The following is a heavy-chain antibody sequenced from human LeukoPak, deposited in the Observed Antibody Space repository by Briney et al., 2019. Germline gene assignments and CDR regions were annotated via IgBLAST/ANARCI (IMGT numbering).Heavy chain of an antibody. D-gene: IGHD3-10*01. V-gene: IGHV3-23*01. J-gene: IGHJ4*02. CDR3: AKERITMVRGVIIGERYFDY. Sequence: GGSLRLSCAVSGFTFSNYAMSWVRQAPGKGLEWVSAISGSGGSTYYADSVKGRFTISRDNSKNTLYLQMNSLRAEDTAVYYCAKERITMVRGVIIGERYFDYWGQGTLVTVSS. CDR2: ISGSGGST. CDR1: GFTFSNYA.